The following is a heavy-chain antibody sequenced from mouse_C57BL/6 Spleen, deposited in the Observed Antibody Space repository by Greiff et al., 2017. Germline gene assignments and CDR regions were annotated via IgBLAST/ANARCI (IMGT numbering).Heavy chain of an antibody. V-gene: IGHV5-6*01. CDR3: ARKATVVASGIHAMDY. Sequence: VQLVESGGDLVKPGGSLKLSCAASGFTFSSYGMSWVRQTPDKRLEWVATISSGGSYTYYPDSVKGRFTISRDNATNTLYLQMSSLKSEDTAMYYCARKATVVASGIHAMDYWGQGTSVTVSS. CDR1: GFTFSSYG. CDR2: ISSGGSYT. J-gene: IGHJ4*01. D-gene: IGHD1-1*01.